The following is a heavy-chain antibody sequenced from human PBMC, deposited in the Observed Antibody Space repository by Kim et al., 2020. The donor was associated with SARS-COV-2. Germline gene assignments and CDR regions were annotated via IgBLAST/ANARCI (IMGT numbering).Heavy chain of an antibody. J-gene: IGHJ6*03. CDR3: ARATTEFTSVPYYYYMDF. V-gene: IGHV3-11*01. CDR1: GFTFNDYY. Sequence: GGSLRLSCAASGFTFNDYYVTWIRQAPGKGLEWVSHISVSGDSIYYADSVKGRFTISRDNAKKTIYLQMSSLRVEDTAVYYCARATTEFTSVPYYYYMDFWGKETTVTVSS. CDR2: ISVSGDSI.